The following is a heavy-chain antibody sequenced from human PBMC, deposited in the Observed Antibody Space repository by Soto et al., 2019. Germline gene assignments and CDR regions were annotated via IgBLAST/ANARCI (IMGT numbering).Heavy chain of an antibody. J-gene: IGHJ5*02. CDR3: ARDEVPAANWLDR. Sequence: ASVKVSCKASGYIFINYGITWVRQAPGQGLEWMGWIRGYNGNTKYADKLQGRVTMTTDTSTTKAYMELRSLRSDDTAVYYCARDEVPAANWLDRWGKGTLVTVSS. V-gene: IGHV1-18*01. D-gene: IGHD2-2*01. CDR1: GYIFINYG. CDR2: IRGYNGNT.